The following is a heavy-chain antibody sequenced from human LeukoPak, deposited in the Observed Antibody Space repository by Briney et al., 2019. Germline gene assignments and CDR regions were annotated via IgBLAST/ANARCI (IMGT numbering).Heavy chain of an antibody. CDR1: GFTFDDYA. J-gene: IGHJ4*02. Sequence: GGSLRLSCAAAGFTFDDYAMHWVRQAPGKGLEWVSGISWNSGSIGYADSVKGRFTISRDNAKNSLYLQMNSLRAEDTALYYCAKDRGYDILTGAVDYWGQGTLVTVSS. V-gene: IGHV3-9*01. CDR2: ISWNSGSI. D-gene: IGHD3-9*01. CDR3: AKDRGYDILTGAVDY.